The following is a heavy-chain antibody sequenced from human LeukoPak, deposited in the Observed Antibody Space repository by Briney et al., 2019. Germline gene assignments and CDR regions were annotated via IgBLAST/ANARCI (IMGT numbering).Heavy chain of an antibody. J-gene: IGHJ4*02. D-gene: IGHD1-26*01. Sequence: PWGSLRLSCAASGFTLSNYWMHWVRQAPGKGLVWVSRINEDGSTINYADSVRGRFTISRDIAKNTLFLQMNSLRPEDTAVYHCVKNFVGADEFWGQGTLVTVSS. CDR2: INEDGSTI. CDR1: GFTLSNYW. V-gene: IGHV3-74*01. CDR3: VKNFVGADEF.